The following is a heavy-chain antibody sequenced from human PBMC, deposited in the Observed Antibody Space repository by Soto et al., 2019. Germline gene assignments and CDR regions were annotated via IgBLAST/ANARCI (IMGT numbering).Heavy chain of an antibody. CDR3: ASQQQLVPAFGY. J-gene: IGHJ4*02. CDR1: GFTFSSYG. D-gene: IGHD6-13*01. V-gene: IGHV3-30*03. CDR2: ISYDGSNK. Sequence: QVQLVESGGGVVQPGRSLRLSCAASGFTFSSYGMHWVRQAPGKGLELVAVISYDGSNKYYADSVKGRFTISRDNSKNTLYLQMNSLRAEDTAVYYCASQQQLVPAFGYWGQGTLVTVSS.